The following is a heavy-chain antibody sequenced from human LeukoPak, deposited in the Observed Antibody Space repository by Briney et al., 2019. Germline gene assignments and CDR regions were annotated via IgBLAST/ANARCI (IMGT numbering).Heavy chain of an antibody. V-gene: IGHV3-30*02. D-gene: IGHD3-10*02. CDR2: IRNDGNYK. CDR3: AELGITMIGGV. CDR1: GFTFSSYE. J-gene: IGHJ6*04. Sequence: GGSLRLSCAASGFTFSSYEMNWVRQAPGKGLEWVTFIRNDGNYKSYADSVKGRFTISRDNAKNSLYLQMNSLRAEDTAVYYCAELGITMIGGVWGKGTTVTISS.